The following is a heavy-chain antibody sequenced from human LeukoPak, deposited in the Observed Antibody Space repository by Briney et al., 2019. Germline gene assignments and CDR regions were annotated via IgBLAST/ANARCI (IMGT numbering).Heavy chain of an antibody. D-gene: IGHD1-26*01. J-gene: IGHJ6*02. Sequence: PGGSLRLSCAASGFTFGSYWMSWVRQAPGKGLEWVANIKQDGSEEYYVDSVKGRFTISRDNAKNSLYLQMNSLRAEDTAVYYCARAWSYSGSYYGMDVWGQGPTVTVSS. V-gene: IGHV3-7*01. CDR2: IKQDGSEE. CDR1: GFTFGSYW. CDR3: ARAWSYSGSYYGMDV.